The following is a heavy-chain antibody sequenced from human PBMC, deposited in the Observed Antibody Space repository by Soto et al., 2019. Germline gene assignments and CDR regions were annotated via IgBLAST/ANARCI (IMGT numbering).Heavy chain of an antibody. CDR1: GYTFTSYD. Sequence: GASVKVSCKASGYTFTSYDINWVRRATGQGLEWMGWMNPNSGNTGYAQKFQGRVTMTRNTSISTAYMELSSLRSEDTAVYYCATNPGDRDDAFDIWGQGTMVTVSS. V-gene: IGHV1-8*01. J-gene: IGHJ3*02. CDR3: ATNPGDRDDAFDI. CDR2: MNPNSGNT.